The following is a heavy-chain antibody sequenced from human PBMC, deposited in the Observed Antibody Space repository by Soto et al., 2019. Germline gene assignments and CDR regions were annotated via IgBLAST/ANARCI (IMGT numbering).Heavy chain of an antibody. CDR2: ISSSSSYI. D-gene: IGHD1-26*01. CDR1: GFTFSSYS. V-gene: IGHV3-21*01. Sequence: PGGSLRLSCAASGFTFSSYSMNWVRQAPGKGLEWVSSISSSSSYIYYADSVKGRFTISRDNAKNSLYLQMNSLRAEDTAVYYCARDGGLVGATDYYYYGMDVWGQGTTVTVSS. CDR3: ARDGGLVGATDYYYYGMDV. J-gene: IGHJ6*02.